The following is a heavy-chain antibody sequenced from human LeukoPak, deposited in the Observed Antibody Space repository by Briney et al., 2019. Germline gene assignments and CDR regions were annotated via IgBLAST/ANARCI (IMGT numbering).Heavy chain of an antibody. D-gene: IGHD3-10*01. J-gene: IGHJ4*02. Sequence: PGGSLRLSCAASGFTFSSYSMNWVRQAPGKGLEWVSSISSSSSYIYYADSVKGGFTISRDNAKNSLYLQMNSLRAEDTAVYYCARDQGSYYGSGSYKTFDYWGQGTLVTVSS. CDR1: GFTFSSYS. CDR3: ARDQGSYYGSGSYKTFDY. CDR2: ISSSSSYI. V-gene: IGHV3-21*01.